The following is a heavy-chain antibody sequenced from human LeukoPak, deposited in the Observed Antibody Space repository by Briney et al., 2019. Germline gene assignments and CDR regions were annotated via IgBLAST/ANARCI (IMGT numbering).Heavy chain of an antibody. V-gene: IGHV3-21*01. CDR1: GFTFSSYS. J-gene: IGHJ4*02. CDR3: ARDRTPGIAAAARPPDY. CDR2: ISSSSSYI. D-gene: IGHD6-13*01. Sequence: PGGSLRLSCAASGFTFSSYSMNWVRQAPGKGLEWVSSISSSSSYIYYADSVKGRFTISRDNAKNSLYLQMNSLRAEDTAVYYCARDRTPGIAAAARPPDYWGQGTLVTVSS.